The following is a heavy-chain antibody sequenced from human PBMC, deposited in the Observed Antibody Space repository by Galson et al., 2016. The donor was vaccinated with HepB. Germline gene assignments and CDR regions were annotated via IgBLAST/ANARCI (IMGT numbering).Heavy chain of an antibody. J-gene: IGHJ5*02. Sequence: SVKVSCKVSGGTSTTGNVNWVRQAPGKGLEWMGGFIPLLGTTKYAEKFQDRLTITADASTGTAFMELRGLNSEDSAMYFCARGTHPYYGSGSYWPIAWFDTWGQGTLVTVSS. CDR1: GGTSTTGN. D-gene: IGHD3-10*01. CDR3: ARGTHPYYGSGSYWPIAWFDT. CDR2: FIPLLGTT. V-gene: IGHV1-69*13.